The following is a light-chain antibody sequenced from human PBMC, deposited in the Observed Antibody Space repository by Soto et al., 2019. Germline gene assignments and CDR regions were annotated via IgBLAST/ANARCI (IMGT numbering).Light chain of an antibody. CDR3: QQHSNRRT. Sequence: EIVLPPSPATLSLSPGERATLSCRASQSVDSYLAWYQQKPGQSPRLLIFDASNRATGIPARFSGSGSGTDFTLTISSLEPEDLAVYYCQQHSNRRTFGGGTKVEIK. CDR2: DAS. J-gene: IGKJ4*02. V-gene: IGKV3-11*01. CDR1: QSVDSY.